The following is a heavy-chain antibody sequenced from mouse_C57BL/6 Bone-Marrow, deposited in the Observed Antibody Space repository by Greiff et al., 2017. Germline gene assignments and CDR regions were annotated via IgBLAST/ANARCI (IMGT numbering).Heavy chain of an antibody. J-gene: IGHJ4*01. Sequence: QVHVQQPGAELVKPGASVKLSCKASGYTFTSYWMHWVKQRPGRGLEWIGRIDPNSGGTKYNEKFKSKATLTVDTPSSTAYMQLSSLDSEDAAVYYCARRMDDWGQGTSVTVSS. CDR3: ARRMDD. V-gene: IGHV1-72*01. CDR1: GYTFTSYW. CDR2: IDPNSGGT.